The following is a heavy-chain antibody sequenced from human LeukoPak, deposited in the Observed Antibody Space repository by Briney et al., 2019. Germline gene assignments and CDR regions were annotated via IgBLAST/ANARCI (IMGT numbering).Heavy chain of an antibody. V-gene: IGHV4-30-2*01. CDR3: ASFRITIFGVVIEDWIDP. CDR2: IYHSGST. Sequence: PSQTLSLTCTVSGGSISSGGYYWSWIRQPPGKGLEWIGYIYHSGSTYYNPSLKSRVTISVDRSKNQFSLKLSSVTAADTAVYYCASFRITIFGVVIEDWIDPWGQGTLVTVSS. J-gene: IGHJ5*02. D-gene: IGHD3-3*01. CDR1: GGSISSGGYY.